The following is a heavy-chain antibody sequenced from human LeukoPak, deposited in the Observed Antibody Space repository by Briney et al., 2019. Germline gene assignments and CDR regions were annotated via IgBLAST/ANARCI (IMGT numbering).Heavy chain of an antibody. CDR3: GRDTDFDY. Sequence: GGSLRLSCAASGFTFDDYGMSWVRQAPGKGLEWVSSISSSLSYIYYADSVKGRFTISRDNAKNSLYLQMNSLRAEDTAVYYCGRDTDFDYWGQGTLVTVSS. J-gene: IGHJ4*02. V-gene: IGHV3-21*01. CDR2: ISSSLSYI. CDR1: GFTFDDYG.